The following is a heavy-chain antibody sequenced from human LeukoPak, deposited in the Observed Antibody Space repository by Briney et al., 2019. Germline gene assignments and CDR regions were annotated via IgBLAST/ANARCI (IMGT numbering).Heavy chain of an antibody. J-gene: IGHJ6*03. CDR1: GGTFSSYA. CDR2: IIPIFGTA. V-gene: IGHV1-69*01. Sequence: SVKVSCKASGGTFSSYAISWVRQAPGQGLEWMGGIIPIFGTANYAQKFQGRVTITADESTSTAYMELSSLRSEDTAVYYCARARLTTVVRDYYYYMDVWGKGTTVTVSS. D-gene: IGHD4-23*01. CDR3: ARARLTTVVRDYYYYMDV.